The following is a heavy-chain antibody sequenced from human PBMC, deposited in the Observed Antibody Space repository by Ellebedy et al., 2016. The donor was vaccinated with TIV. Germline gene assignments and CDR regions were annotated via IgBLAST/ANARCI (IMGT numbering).Heavy chain of an antibody. J-gene: IGHJ4*02. CDR1: GGSFSGYY. CDR3: ARGSLVHRNIFDY. CDR2: IHHSGST. V-gene: IGHV4-34*01. D-gene: IGHD2-2*01. Sequence: MPSETLSLTCAVYGGSFSGYYWSWIRQPPGKGLEWIGEIHHSGSTNYNPSLKSRVTISVDTSKNQFSLKLSSVTAADTAVYYCARGSLVHRNIFDYWGQGTLVTVSS.